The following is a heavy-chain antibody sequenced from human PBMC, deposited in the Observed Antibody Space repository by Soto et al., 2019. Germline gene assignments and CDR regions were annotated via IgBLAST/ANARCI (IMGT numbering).Heavy chain of an antibody. CDR3: VRGPYNYNSRYFDY. Sequence: SETLSLTCAVSSGSISTDYWWTWVRQTPGKGLEWIGEIYHSGITNYNPSVESRVSMSVDTSKNQFSLRLYSVTAADTAVYYCVRGPYNYNSRYFDYWGQGTLVTVSS. J-gene: IGHJ4*02. CDR1: SGSISTDYW. D-gene: IGHD1-1*01. CDR2: IYHSGIT. V-gene: IGHV4-4*02.